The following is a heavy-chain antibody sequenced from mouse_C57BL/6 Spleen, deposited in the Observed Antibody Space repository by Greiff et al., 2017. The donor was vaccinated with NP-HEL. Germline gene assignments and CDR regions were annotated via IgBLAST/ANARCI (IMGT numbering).Heavy chain of an antibody. CDR3: ARNWDEAMDY. Sequence: QVQLKQPGAELVKPGASVKMTCKASGYTFTSYWITWVKQRPGQGLEWIGDIYPGSGSTNYNEKFKSKATLTVDTSSSTAYMQLSSLTSEDSAVYYCARNWDEAMDYWGQGTSVTVSS. J-gene: IGHJ4*01. CDR2: IYPGSGST. CDR1: GYTFTSYW. D-gene: IGHD4-1*01. V-gene: IGHV1-55*01.